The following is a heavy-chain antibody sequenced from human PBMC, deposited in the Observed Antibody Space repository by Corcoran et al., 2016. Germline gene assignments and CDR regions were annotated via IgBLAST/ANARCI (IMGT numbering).Heavy chain of an antibody. Sequence: QVQLQQWGAGLLKPAETLSLTCAVYGGSFSGYYWNWIRQPPGKGLEWIGEIIHSGSTNYNPSLKSRVTISVDTSKKQFSLKLSSVTAADTAVYYCAKNSRAYYYYGMDVWGQGTTVTVSS. CDR3: AKNSRAYYYYGMDV. V-gene: IGHV4-34*12. J-gene: IGHJ6*02. CDR2: IIHSGST. D-gene: IGHD5-18*01. CDR1: GGSFSGYY.